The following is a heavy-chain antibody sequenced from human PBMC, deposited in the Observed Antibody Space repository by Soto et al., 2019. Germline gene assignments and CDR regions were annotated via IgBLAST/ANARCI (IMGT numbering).Heavy chain of an antibody. Sequence: SVKVSCKASGYSFTDYHIHWVRQAPGQGLEWLGRINPKSGGTSTAQKFQGWVTMTRDRSISTVYMELTRLRSDDTAVYFCARGHSTDCSNGVCSFFYNHEMDVWGQGTTVTVSS. J-gene: IGHJ6*02. V-gene: IGHV1-2*04. CDR3: ARGHSTDCSNGVCSFFYNHEMDV. D-gene: IGHD2-8*01. CDR1: GYSFTDYH. CDR2: INPKSGGT.